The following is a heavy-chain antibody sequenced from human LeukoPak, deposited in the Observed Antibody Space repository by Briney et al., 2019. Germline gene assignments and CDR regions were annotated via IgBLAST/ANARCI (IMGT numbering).Heavy chain of an antibody. Sequence: SETLSLTCTVSGGSISSSSYYWGWIRQPPGKGLEWIGSIYYSGSTYYNPSLKSRVTISVDTSKNQFSLKLSSVTAADTAVYYCARGLGGSGSYYNDYWGQGTLVTVSS. CDR2: IYYSGST. CDR3: ARGLGGSGSYYNDY. CDR1: GGSISSSSYY. D-gene: IGHD3-10*01. J-gene: IGHJ4*02. V-gene: IGHV4-39*07.